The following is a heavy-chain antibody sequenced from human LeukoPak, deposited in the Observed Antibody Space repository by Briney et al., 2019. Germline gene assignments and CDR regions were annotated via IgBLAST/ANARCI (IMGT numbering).Heavy chain of an antibody. CDR1: GGSISSYY. CDR2: IYYSGST. V-gene: IGHV4-59*08. D-gene: IGHD3-10*01. J-gene: IGHJ6*03. CDR3: ARGGAEFYYMDV. Sequence: SETLSLTCTVSGGSISSYYWSWIRQPPGKGLEWIGYIYYSGSTNYNPSLKSRATISLDTSNNQFSLQLNSVTAADTAMYYCARGGAEFYYMDVWGKGTTVTVSS.